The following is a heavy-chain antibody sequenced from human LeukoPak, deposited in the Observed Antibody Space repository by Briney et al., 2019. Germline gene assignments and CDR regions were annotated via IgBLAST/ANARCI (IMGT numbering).Heavy chain of an antibody. J-gene: IGHJ5*02. CDR2: VSYTEST. D-gene: IGHD1-7*01. CDR1: GDSISSHY. Sequence: SETLSLTCTVSGDSISSHYWSWIRQPPGKGLEWIGYVSYTESTDYNPSLKSRVTISLDTSKNQFSLKVNSVTAADTAMYYCARGEKSSGSITGTTFRFDPWGQGTLVTVSS. CDR3: ARGEKSSGSITGTTFRFDP. V-gene: IGHV4-59*11.